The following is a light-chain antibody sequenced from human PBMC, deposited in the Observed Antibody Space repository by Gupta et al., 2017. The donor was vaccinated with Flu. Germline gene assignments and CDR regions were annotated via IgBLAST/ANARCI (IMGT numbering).Light chain of an antibody. J-gene: IGKJ1*01. CDR3: QQLNSYPRT. Sequence: PSFLSASVGDRVTITCRASQGISSYLAWYHQKPGKAPKLLIYAASTLQSGVPSRFSGSGSGTEFTLTISSLQPEDFATYYCQQLNSYPRTFGQGTKVEIK. V-gene: IGKV1-9*01. CDR1: QGISSY. CDR2: AAS.